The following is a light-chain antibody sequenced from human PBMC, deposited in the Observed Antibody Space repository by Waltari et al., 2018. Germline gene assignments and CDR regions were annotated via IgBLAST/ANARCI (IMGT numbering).Light chain of an antibody. J-gene: IGKJ1*01. CDR1: QNLLPTNGYNY. CDR3: RRARQSAWS. Sequence: DIVVTQSPLPLPVTPGEPASISCRSSQNLLPTNGYNYLDWYLQKPGQPPQLLIFLGSNRGSGVPDRLSGSGSGTEFTLKSRRVEAEDGGVYYGRRARQSAWSVGQGTKVEIK. V-gene: IGKV2-28*01. CDR2: LGS.